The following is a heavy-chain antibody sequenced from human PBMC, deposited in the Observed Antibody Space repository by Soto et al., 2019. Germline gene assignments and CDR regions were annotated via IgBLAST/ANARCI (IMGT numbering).Heavy chain of an antibody. J-gene: IGHJ4*02. CDR1: GDSSSSRSYY. Sequence: SETLSLTCTVTGDSSSSRSYYSGWIRQPPGKGREWIGSIYYNGSTDNNPSLRSRVYMSIDTSKDQFSLKLKSVPAADTALYFCARQRTSVVPQAYFDVWGPGSLVTVSS. D-gene: IGHD2-21*01. CDR2: IYYNGST. CDR3: ARQRTSVVPQAYFDV. V-gene: IGHV4-39*01.